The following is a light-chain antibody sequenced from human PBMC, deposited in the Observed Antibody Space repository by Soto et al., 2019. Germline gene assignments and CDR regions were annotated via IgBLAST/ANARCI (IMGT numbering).Light chain of an antibody. J-gene: IGLJ1*01. Sequence: QSALLKPPSAAGSPGQSFTISCTGTKNDIGVYDFVSWYQHHPGKAPRLIIYEVVQRPSGVPDRFSGSKSGNTASLTVSGLQAADEADYFCKSYAGSNTYVFGSGTKVNV. CDR2: EVV. V-gene: IGLV2-8*01. CDR3: KSYAGSNTYV. CDR1: KNDIGVYDF.